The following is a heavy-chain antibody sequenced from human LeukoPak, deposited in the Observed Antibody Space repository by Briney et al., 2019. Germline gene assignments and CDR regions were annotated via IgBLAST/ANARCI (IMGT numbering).Heavy chain of an antibody. D-gene: IGHD3-3*01. CDR2: VSYSGGT. Sequence: SETLSLTCTVSGASVSSHYWSWIRQPPGKGLEWIGYVSYSGGTNYNPSLKSRVTISLDASKDQFSLRLNSVTAADTAVYYCARLSTYYDFWSPLDYWGQGTLVTVSS. V-gene: IGHV4-59*02. J-gene: IGHJ4*02. CDR1: GASVSSHY. CDR3: ARLSTYYDFWSPLDY.